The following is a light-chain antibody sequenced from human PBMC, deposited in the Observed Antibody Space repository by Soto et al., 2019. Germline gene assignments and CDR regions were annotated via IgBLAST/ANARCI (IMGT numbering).Light chain of an antibody. V-gene: IGKV1-39*01. J-gene: IGKJ4*01. Sequence: DIQMTQSPSSLSASVGDRVTIACRASQSINRNLNWYQQKPGKAPNLLIHAASNLQSGVPSRFSGSGSVTDFTLTISSLQPEDFATYYCQQSYSHPLTFGGGTKVENK. CDR2: AAS. CDR1: QSINRN. CDR3: QQSYSHPLT.